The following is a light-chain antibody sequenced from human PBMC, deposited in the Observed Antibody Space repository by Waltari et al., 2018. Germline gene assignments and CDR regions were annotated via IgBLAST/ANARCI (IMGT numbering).Light chain of an antibody. J-gene: IGLJ3*02. CDR3: YSTDSSDTHRV. CDR1: ALPKKY. Sequence: SYELTQPPSVSVSPGQAARITCSADALPKKYAYWYQQKSGQAPVLVLYEDSKRPPGIPERFSGSSSGTTATLTLSGAQVEDEGDYYCYSTDSSDTHRVFGGGTKLTVL. V-gene: IGLV3-10*01. CDR2: EDS.